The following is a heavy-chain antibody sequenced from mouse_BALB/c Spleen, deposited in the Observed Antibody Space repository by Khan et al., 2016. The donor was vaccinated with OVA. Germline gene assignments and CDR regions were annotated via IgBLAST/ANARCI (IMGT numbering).Heavy chain of an antibody. Sequence: VQLQQSGTVLARPGASVKMSCKASGYSFTSYLIHWVKQRPGQGLEWIGDIFPGHSDTTYNQKFKDKAKLTAGTSAKTAYMELSSLTTEDSAVYYCTRGGYSSFAYWGQGTLVTVSA. CDR1: GYSFTSYL. CDR2: IFPGHSDT. V-gene: IGHV1-5*01. D-gene: IGHD2-12*01. CDR3: TRGGYSSFAY. J-gene: IGHJ3*01.